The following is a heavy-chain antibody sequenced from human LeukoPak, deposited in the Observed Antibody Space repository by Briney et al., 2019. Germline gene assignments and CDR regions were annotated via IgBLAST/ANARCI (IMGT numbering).Heavy chain of an antibody. Sequence: GGSLRLSCAASGFTFSDYYMSWLRQAPGKGLEWVSYISSSGSTIYYADSVKGRFTISRDNAKNSLYLQMNSLRAEDTAVYYCARVGFITMVRGVMDYWGQGTLVTVSS. D-gene: IGHD3-10*01. J-gene: IGHJ4*02. V-gene: IGHV3-11*04. CDR2: ISSSGSTI. CDR3: ARVGFITMVRGVMDY. CDR1: GFTFSDYY.